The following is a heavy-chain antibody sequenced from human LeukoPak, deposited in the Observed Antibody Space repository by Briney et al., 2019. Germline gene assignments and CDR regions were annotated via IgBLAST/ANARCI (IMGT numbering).Heavy chain of an antibody. CDR1: GGYISSSNW. V-gene: IGHV4-4*02. Sequence: SGTLSLTCAVSGGYISSSNWWSWVRQAPGKGLEWIGEIFHSGSTKYNPSLKSRVPISVDKSKNQFSRKLSSVTAADTAVYYCARGEGYSSTWYQPHFDYWGQGILVTVSS. D-gene: IGHD6-13*01. J-gene: IGHJ4*02. CDR2: IFHSGST. CDR3: ARGEGYSSTWYQPHFDY.